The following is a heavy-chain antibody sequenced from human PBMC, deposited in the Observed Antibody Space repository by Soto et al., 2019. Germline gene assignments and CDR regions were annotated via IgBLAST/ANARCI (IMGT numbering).Heavy chain of an antibody. V-gene: IGHV3-30*02. Sequence: PGGSLRLSCAASGFAFSNYGMHWVRQAPGKGLEWVAFISDDGSDKYYADSMKGRFTMSRGNSKSTLYLQMNSLRVEDTAVYYCTQRRTVLRSLDWSSGMEVWGQGTPVTVSS. CDR1: GFAFSNYG. CDR2: ISDDGSDK. CDR3: TQRRTVLRSLDWSSGMEV. D-gene: IGHD3-3*01. J-gene: IGHJ6*02.